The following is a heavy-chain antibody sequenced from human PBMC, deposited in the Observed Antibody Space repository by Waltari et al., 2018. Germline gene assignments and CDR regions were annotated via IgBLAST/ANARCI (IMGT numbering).Heavy chain of an antibody. V-gene: IGHV3-48*03. CDR2: ISSSGSTI. D-gene: IGHD1-26*01. J-gene: IGHJ4*02. Sequence: EVQLVESGGGLVQPGGSLRLSCAASGFTFSSYEMNWVRQAPGKGLEWVSYISSSGSTIYYADAVKGRFTNSRDNAKNSLYLQMNSLRAEDTAVYYCARVSSGSYYYWGQGTLVTVSS. CDR1: GFTFSSYE. CDR3: ARVSSGSYYY.